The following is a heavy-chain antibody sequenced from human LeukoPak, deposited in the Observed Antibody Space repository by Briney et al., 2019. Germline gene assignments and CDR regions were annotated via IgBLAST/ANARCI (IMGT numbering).Heavy chain of an antibody. CDR1: GYTFTSYG. V-gene: IGHV1-18*01. D-gene: IGHD6-19*01. Sequence: GASVKVSCKASGYTFTSYGISWVRQAPGQGLEWMGWISAYNGNTNYAQKLQGRVTMTTDTSTSTAYMELRSLRSDDTAVYYCARDRLYSSGWYPGLDVWGQGTAVTVSS. J-gene: IGHJ6*02. CDR2: ISAYNGNT. CDR3: ARDRLYSSGWYPGLDV.